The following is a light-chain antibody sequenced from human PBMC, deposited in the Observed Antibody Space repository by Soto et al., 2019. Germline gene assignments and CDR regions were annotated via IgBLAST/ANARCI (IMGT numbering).Light chain of an antibody. CDR2: GNS. Sequence: QSVLTQPPSVSGAPGQRVTISCTGSSSNIGAGYDVHWYQQLPGTAPKLLIYGNSNRPSGVPDRFSGSKSGTAASLAIIGLQAEDEADYYCQSYDSSLRGAVFGRGTKLTGL. J-gene: IGLJ2*01. CDR3: QSYDSSLRGAV. CDR1: SSNIGAGYD. V-gene: IGLV1-40*01.